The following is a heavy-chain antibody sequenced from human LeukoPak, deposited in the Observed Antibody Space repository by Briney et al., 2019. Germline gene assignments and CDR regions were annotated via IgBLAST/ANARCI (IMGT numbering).Heavy chain of an antibody. J-gene: IGHJ3*02. CDR1: GFTFSSYS. D-gene: IGHD5-12*01. CDR3: ARDPDIVNAFDI. Sequence: PGGSLRLSCAASGFTFSSYSMNWVRQAPGKGLEWVSSISSSSSYIYYADSVKGRFTISRDNAKNSLYLQMNSLRAEDTAIYYCARDPDIVNAFDIWGQGTMVTVSS. CDR2: ISSSSSYI. V-gene: IGHV3-21*01.